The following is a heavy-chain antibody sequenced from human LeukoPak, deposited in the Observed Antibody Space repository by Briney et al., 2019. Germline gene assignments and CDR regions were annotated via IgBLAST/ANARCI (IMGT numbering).Heavy chain of an antibody. D-gene: IGHD4-17*01. V-gene: IGHV4-38-2*02. CDR3: ARDGDYVRRDTHYNWFDP. Sequence: PSETLSLTCTVSGYSISSGYYWGWIRQPPGKGLEWIGSIYHSGSTYYNPPLKSRVTISVDTSKNQFSLKLSSVTAADTAVYYCARDGDYVRRDTHYNWFDPWGQGTLVTVSS. J-gene: IGHJ5*02. CDR1: GYSISSGYY. CDR2: IYHSGST.